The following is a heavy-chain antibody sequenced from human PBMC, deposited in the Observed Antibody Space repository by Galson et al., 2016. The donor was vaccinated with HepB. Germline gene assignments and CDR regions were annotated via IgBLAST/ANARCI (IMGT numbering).Heavy chain of an antibody. D-gene: IGHD3-22*01. CDR1: GLTFSNFW. CDR2: IKSKADGGTA. CDR3: TTFTKI. Sequence: LRLSCAVSGLTFSNFWMSWARQAPGKGLEWVGRIKSKADGGTADYVAPVKGRFTISRDDSKNTLYLQMNSLSTEDTAVYYCTTFTKIWGQGTLVTVSS. V-gene: IGHV3-15*01. J-gene: IGHJ4*02.